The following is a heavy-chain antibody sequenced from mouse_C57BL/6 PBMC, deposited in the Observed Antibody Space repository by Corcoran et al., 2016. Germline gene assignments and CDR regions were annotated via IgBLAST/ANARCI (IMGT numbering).Heavy chain of an antibody. D-gene: IGHD4-1*01. CDR1: GYTFTDYN. CDR3: ARGSFYWGDY. V-gene: IGHV1-18*01. J-gene: IGHJ4*01. CDR2: INPNNGGT. Sequence: EVQLQQSGPELVKPGASVKIPCKASGYTFTDYNMDWVKQSHGKSLEWIGDINPNNGGTIYNQKFKGKATLTVDKSSSTAYMELRSLTSEDTAVYYCARGSFYWGDYWGQGTSVTVSS.